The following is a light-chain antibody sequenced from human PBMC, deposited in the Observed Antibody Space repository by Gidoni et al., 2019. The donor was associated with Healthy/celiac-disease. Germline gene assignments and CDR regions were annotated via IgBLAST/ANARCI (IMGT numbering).Light chain of an antibody. Sequence: QSVFTQPPSVSAAPGQKVTISCSGSSSNIGNNYVSWYQQFPGTAPKLLSYDNNKRPSGIPDRFSGSKSGTSATLGISGLQTGDEADYYCGTWDSSLSVYVFGTGTKVTVL. J-gene: IGLJ1*01. CDR1: SSNIGNNY. V-gene: IGLV1-51*01. CDR2: DNN. CDR3: GTWDSSLSVYV.